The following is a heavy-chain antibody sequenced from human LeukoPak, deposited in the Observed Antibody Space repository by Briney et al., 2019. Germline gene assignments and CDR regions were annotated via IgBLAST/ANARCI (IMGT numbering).Heavy chain of an antibody. CDR1: GLTFSNYV. Sequence: GGSLRLSCSASGLTFSNYVMHWVRQAPGKGLEYVSGISGNGDRTYYTDSVKGRFTISRDNSKNTVSLQMISLRAEDTAVYFCVKDCSRDWNGHWFDSWGQGTLVTVSS. D-gene: IGHD2-21*02. J-gene: IGHJ5*01. CDR2: ISGNGDRT. V-gene: IGHV3-64D*09. CDR3: VKDCSRDWNGHWFDS.